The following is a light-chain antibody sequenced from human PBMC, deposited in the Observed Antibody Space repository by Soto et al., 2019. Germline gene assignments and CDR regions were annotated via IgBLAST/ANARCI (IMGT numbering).Light chain of an antibody. Sequence: NFMLTQPHSVSESPGKTVTISCTRSSGSIASNYVQWYRQRPGSAPTTVIYEDNQRPSGVPDRFSGSIDSSSNSASLTISGLKAEGGADKSCRSYKPLNWVFGGGP. CDR2: EDN. V-gene: IGLV6-57*04. CDR1: SGSIASNY. J-gene: IGLJ3*02. CDR3: RSYKPLNWV.